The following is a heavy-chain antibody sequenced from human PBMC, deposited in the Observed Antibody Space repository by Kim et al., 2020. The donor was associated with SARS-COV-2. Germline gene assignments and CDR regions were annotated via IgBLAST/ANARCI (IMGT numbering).Heavy chain of an antibody. CDR3: TTVPYSSSWDDAFDI. J-gene: IGHJ3*02. D-gene: IGHD6-13*01. CDR2: IKSKTDGGTT. V-gene: IGHV3-15*01. Sequence: GGSLRLSCAASGFTFSNAWMSWVRQAPGKGLEWVGRIKSKTDGGTTDYAAPVKGRFTISRDDSKNTLYLQMNSLKTEDTAVYYCTTVPYSSSWDDAFDIWGQGTMVTVSS. CDR1: GFTFSNAW.